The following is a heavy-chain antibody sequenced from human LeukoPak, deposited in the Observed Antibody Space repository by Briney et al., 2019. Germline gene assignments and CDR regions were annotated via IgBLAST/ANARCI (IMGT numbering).Heavy chain of an antibody. J-gene: IGHJ4*02. V-gene: IGHV3-23*01. CDR2: ISGSGDST. D-gene: IGHD3-22*01. CDR1: GIMFSIYA. Sequence: GGSLRLSCAASGIMFSIYAMSWVRQAPGKGLEWVSAISGSGDSTHYADSVKGRFTISRDNSKNTLYLQMNSLRAEDTAVYYCAKDAGYYDNSYYYSAFDYWGQGTLVTVSS. CDR3: AKDAGYYDNSYYYSAFDY.